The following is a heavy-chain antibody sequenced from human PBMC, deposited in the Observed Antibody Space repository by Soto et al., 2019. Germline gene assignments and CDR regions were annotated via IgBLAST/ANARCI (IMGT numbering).Heavy chain of an antibody. CDR1: GFTVSSSY. CDR2: IYSGGST. V-gene: IGHV3-53*01. J-gene: IGHJ4*02. Sequence: EVQLVESGGSLIQPGGSLRLSCAASGFTVSSSYMSWVRQAPGQGLEWVLVIYSGGSTYYADSVKGRFTIPRDNSKDTLYLQMNSLRAEDTAVYYCARAPGSSGYSDYFDCWGQGTLVTVSS. CDR3: ARAPGSSGYSDYFDC. D-gene: IGHD3-22*01.